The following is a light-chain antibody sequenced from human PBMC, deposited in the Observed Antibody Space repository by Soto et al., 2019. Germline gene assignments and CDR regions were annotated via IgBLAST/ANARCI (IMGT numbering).Light chain of an antibody. CDR3: QHSNIWTTVT. CDR2: CAC. V-gene: IGKV3-15*01. J-gene: IGKJ1*01. Sequence: VGITQCSASLSMTQGERATLSCRARQSVSSNLAWYHQNPGQALRCPSYCACTRATGIPARFSGSWFGTEFTLTISSLQSEYCALYYCQHSNIWTTVTLGQGTKVDIK. CDR1: QSVSSN.